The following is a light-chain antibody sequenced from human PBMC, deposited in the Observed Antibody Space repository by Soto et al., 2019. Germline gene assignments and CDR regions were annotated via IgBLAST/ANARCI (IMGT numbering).Light chain of an antibody. CDR2: AAS. V-gene: IGKV1-9*01. CDR3: QHLTGT. J-gene: IGKJ2*01. CDR1: QDITNY. Sequence: PLTQSPSSLSASVGDRVTITCRASQDITNYLGWYQQRSGKAPRLLIYAASTLQRGVPSRFSGSGSGTDFTRTISSLQPEDFATYYCQHLTGTFGQGTTLEIK.